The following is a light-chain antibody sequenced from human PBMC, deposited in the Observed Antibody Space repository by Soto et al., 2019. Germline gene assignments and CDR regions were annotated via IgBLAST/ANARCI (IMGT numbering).Light chain of an antibody. V-gene: IGLV2-14*01. CDR3: LSYAGNHIYV. CDR2: EVT. J-gene: IGLJ1*01. CDR1: SSDVGLYDF. Sequence: QSVLTQPASVSGSPGQSITISCTGASSDVGLYDFVSWYQQHPGKAPKLLIYEVTYRPSGVSSRFSGSKSGNTASLTVSGLQAEDEADYYCLSYAGNHIYVFGSGTKV.